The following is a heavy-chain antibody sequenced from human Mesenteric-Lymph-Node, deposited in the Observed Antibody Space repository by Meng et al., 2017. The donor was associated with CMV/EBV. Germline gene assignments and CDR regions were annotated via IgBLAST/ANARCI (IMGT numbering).Heavy chain of an antibody. CDR3: ARGFYSGSWYGDYYFYGMDV. Sequence: GGSLRLSCAASGFRLDNYGMSWVRQAPGKGLEWVSGNNWNGGSTGYADSVKGRFTISRDNAKNSLYLQMNSLRVEDTGLYYCARGFYSGSWYGDYYFYGMDVWGQGTRVTVSS. CDR1: GFRLDNYG. J-gene: IGHJ6*02. CDR2: NNWNGGST. D-gene: IGHD6-13*01. V-gene: IGHV3-20*04.